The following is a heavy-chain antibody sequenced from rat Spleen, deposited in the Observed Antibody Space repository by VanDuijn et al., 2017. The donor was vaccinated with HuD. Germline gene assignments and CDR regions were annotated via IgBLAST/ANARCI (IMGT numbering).Heavy chain of an antibody. CDR2: ISPSGGST. Sequence: EVQPVESGGGLVQPGRSLKLSCVASGFTFNNYWMTWIRQAPGKGLEWVASISPSGGSTYYRDSVKGRFTISRDNAKNTLYLQMDSLRSEDTATYYCVRGGYNYFDYWGQGVMVTVSS. D-gene: IGHD1-9*01. CDR3: VRGGYNYFDY. V-gene: IGHV5-31*01. CDR1: GFTFNNYW. J-gene: IGHJ2*01.